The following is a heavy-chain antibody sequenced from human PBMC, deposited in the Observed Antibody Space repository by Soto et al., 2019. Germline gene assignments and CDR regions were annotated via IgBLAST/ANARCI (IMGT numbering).Heavy chain of an antibody. CDR2: IYYSGST. CDR1: GGSISSSSYY. J-gene: IGHJ4*02. V-gene: IGHV4-39*01. Sequence: PSETLSLTCTVSGGSISSSSYYWGWIRQPPGKGLEWIGSIYYSGSTYYNPSLKSRVTISVDTSKNQFSLKLSSVTAADTAVYYCARQQLVGWGQGTLVTVSS. CDR3: ARQQLVG. D-gene: IGHD6-13*01.